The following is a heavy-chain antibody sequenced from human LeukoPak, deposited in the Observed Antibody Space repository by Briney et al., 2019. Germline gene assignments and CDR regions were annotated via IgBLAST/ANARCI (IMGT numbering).Heavy chain of an antibody. Sequence: PSETLSLTCTVSGGSFGNYYWSWIRQPPGKGLEWIGYIYDSGTTNYNPSLKSRATISVDMSKNQFSLKLRSVTAADTAVYYCARLYYHDGNFDIWGQGTMVTVSS. CDR2: IYDSGTT. V-gene: IGHV4-59*08. J-gene: IGHJ3*02. CDR1: GGSFGNYY. D-gene: IGHD3-22*01. CDR3: ARLYYHDGNFDI.